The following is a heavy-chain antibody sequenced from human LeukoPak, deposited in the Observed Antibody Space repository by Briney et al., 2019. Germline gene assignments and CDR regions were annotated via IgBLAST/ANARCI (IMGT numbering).Heavy chain of an antibody. D-gene: IGHD6-19*01. J-gene: IGHJ5*02. CDR1: GGSINSSSYY. Sequence: SETLSLTCTVSGGSINSSSYYWAWIRQPPGKGLEWIGSIYYSGSTYYNPSLKSRVTISVDTSKNQFSLKLSSVTAADTAVYYCARHPQWLVRGWFDPWGQGTLVTVSS. CDR3: ARHPQWLVRGWFDP. CDR2: IYYSGST. V-gene: IGHV4-39*01.